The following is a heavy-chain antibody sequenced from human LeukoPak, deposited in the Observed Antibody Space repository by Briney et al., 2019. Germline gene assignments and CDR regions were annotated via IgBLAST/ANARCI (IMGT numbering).Heavy chain of an antibody. CDR1: GFPFSIYG. CDR2: ISTSSSYI. CDR3: ARDLRSSGYYAFDY. J-gene: IGHJ4*02. V-gene: IGHV3-21*01. D-gene: IGHD3-22*01. Sequence: GGTLRLSCAGSGFPFSIYGMNWVRQAPGKGLEWVSCISTSSSYIYYADSVKGRFTTSRDNAKNSLYLQMNSLRAEDTAVYYCARDLRSSGYYAFDYWGQGTLVTVSS.